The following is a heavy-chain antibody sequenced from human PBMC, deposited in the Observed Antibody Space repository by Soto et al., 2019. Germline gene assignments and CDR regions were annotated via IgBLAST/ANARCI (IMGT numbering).Heavy chain of an antibody. D-gene: IGHD4-4*01. Sequence: VSLRLSCAASGFTFSSYDMHWVRQATGKGLEWVSAIGTAGDTYYPGSVKGRFTISRENAKNSLYLQMNSLRAGDTAVYYCARSSDKRLQDLSYYYGMDVWGQGTTVTVSS. CDR1: GFTFSSYD. V-gene: IGHV3-13*01. CDR3: ARSSDKRLQDLSYYYGMDV. J-gene: IGHJ6*02. CDR2: IGTAGDT.